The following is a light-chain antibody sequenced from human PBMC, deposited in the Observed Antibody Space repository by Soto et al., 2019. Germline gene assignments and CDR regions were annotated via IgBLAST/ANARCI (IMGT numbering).Light chain of an antibody. J-gene: IGLJ2*01. CDR2: GNS. CDR3: QSYDSSLSGSV. CDR1: SSNIGAGYD. V-gene: IGLV1-40*01. Sequence: QTVVTHPASLSGAPGQWVTISCTGSSSNIGAGYDVHWYQQLPGTAPKLLTCGNSNRPSGVPDRFSGSKSGTSASLAITGLQAEDEADYYCQSYDSSLSGSVFGGGTKLTVL.